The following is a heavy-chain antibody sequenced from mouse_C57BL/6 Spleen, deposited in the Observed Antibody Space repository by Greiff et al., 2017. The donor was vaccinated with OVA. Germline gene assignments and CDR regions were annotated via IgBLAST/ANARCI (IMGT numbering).Heavy chain of an antibody. CDR3: TYDYARGVDY. CDR2: IYPGDGDT. Sequence: VQLQQSGPELVKPGASVKISCKASGYAFSSSWMNWVKQRPGKGLEWIGRIYPGDGDTNYNGKFKGKATLTADKSSSTAYMQLSSLTSEDSAVYFCTYDYARGVDYWGQGTTLTVSS. CDR1: GYAFSSSW. J-gene: IGHJ2*01. V-gene: IGHV1-82*01. D-gene: IGHD2-4*01.